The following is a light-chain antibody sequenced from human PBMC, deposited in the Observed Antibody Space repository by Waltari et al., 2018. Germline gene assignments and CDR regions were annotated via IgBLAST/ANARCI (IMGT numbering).Light chain of an antibody. V-gene: IGLV1-40*01. CDR3: QSYDTSLSVV. J-gene: IGLJ2*01. Sequence: QSVLTQPPSVSGAPGQRVTISCTGGGSNIGAGYDVHWYRQLPGNAPELLIYGVNNRPSGVPDRFFGSRSGTSASLAITGLQAEDEADYYCQSYDTSLSVVFGGGTKLTV. CDR2: GVN. CDR1: GSNIGAGYD.